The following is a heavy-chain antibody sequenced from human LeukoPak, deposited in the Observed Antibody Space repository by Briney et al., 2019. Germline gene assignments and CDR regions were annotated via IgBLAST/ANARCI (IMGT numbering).Heavy chain of an antibody. CDR3: AKDESNVVVSLLDY. D-gene: IGHD2-2*01. CDR1: GFAFSSYA. Sequence: GGSLRLSCAASGFAFSSYAMSWVRQAPGKGLEWVSAISGSGGSTYYADSVKGRFTISRDNSKNTLYLQMNSLRAEDTAVYYCAKDESNVVVSLLDYWGQGTLVTVSS. V-gene: IGHV3-23*01. CDR2: ISGSGGST. J-gene: IGHJ4*02.